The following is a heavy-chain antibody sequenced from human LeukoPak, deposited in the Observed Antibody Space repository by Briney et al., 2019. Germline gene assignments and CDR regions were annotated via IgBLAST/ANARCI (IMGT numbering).Heavy chain of an antibody. CDR3: ARDRGYSSGHGS. J-gene: IGHJ4*02. V-gene: IGHV4-39*07. CDR1: GDSISSASYY. CDR2: VYYSGST. D-gene: IGHD6-19*01. Sequence: SETLSLTCTVSGDSISSASYYWAWIRQPPGKGLEWIGSVYYSGSTYYNPSLKSRVTISIDTSKNQFSLRLSSVTAADTAVYYCARDRGYSSGHGSWGQGTLVTVPS.